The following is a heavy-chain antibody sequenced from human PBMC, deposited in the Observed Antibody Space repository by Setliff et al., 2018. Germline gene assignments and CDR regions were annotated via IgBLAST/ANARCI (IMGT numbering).Heavy chain of an antibody. CDR1: GGSISTYY. CDR3: ARHENDYGDYDDAFDI. Sequence: SETLYLTCTVSGGSISTYYWSWIRQPPGKGLEWIGYIYYSGRTNYNPSLRSRVTISVDTSKNQFSLKVSSVTAADTAVYYCARHENDYGDYDDAFDIWGQGTMVTVSS. D-gene: IGHD4-17*01. J-gene: IGHJ3*02. V-gene: IGHV4-59*08. CDR2: IYYSGRT.